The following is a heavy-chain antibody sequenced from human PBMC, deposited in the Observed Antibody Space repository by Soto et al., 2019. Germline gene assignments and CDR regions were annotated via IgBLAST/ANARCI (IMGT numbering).Heavy chain of an antibody. D-gene: IGHD6-13*01. CDR2: ISSSGTK. Sequence: GGSLRLSCAASGFMFSRYSMNWVRQAPGKGLEWVSYISSSGTKNYADSVRGRFTISRDNAKNSLFLQMNSLRDEDTAVYYCVRDISSWASDYWGQGTLVTVSS. V-gene: IGHV3-48*02. J-gene: IGHJ4*02. CDR1: GFMFSRYS. CDR3: VRDISSWASDY.